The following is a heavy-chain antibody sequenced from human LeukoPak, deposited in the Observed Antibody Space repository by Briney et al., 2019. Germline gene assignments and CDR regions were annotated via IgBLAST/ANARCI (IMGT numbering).Heavy chain of an antibody. D-gene: IGHD2-15*01. CDR3: ARVTPVSTNFDY. V-gene: IGHV4-30-4*01. CDR2: IYYSRST. CDR1: GGSISSGDYY. J-gene: IGHJ4*02. Sequence: PSQTLSLTCTVSGGSISSGDYYWSWIRQPPGKGLEWIGYIYYSRSTYYNPSLKSRVTISVDTSKNQFSLKLSSVTAADTAVYYCARVTPVSTNFDYWGQGTLVTVSS.